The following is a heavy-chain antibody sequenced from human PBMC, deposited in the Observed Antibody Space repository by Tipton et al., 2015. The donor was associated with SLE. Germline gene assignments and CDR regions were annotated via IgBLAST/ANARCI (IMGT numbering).Heavy chain of an antibody. Sequence: QLVQSGAEVKKPGESLKISCKGSGYSFISYWIGWVRQMPGKGLEWMGIIYPGDSDTRYSPSFQGQVTISADKSISTAYLQWSSLKAPDTAMYYCARSVWWLPPDYYYYMDVWGKGTTVTVSS. CDR3: ARSVWWLPPDYYYYMDV. CDR1: GYSFISYW. J-gene: IGHJ6*03. D-gene: IGHD5-12*01. V-gene: IGHV5-51*03. CDR2: IYPGDSDT.